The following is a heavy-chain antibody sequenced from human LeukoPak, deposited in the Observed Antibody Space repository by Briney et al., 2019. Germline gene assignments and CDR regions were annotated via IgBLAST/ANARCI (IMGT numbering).Heavy chain of an antibody. D-gene: IGHD3-16*01. CDR2: IIPIFGTT. CDR1: GGTFSSYA. CDR3: AREGGYYFDW. V-gene: IGHV1-69*13. J-gene: IGHJ4*02. Sequence: GASVKVSCKASGGTFSSYAISWVRQAPGQGLEWMGQIIPIFGTTNYAQKFQGKFTITADESTSTAYMELRSLRSEDTAVYYCAREGGYYFDWWGQGTLVTVSS.